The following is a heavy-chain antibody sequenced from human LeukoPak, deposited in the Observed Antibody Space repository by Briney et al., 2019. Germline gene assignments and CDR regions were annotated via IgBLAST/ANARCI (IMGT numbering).Heavy chain of an antibody. D-gene: IGHD6-19*01. J-gene: IGHJ4*02. CDR1: GYSLSSGYY. Sequence: SETLSLTSAVPGYSLSSGYYWAWSRRPPGKGLEWIGSIYHSGSTYYNPSLKSRVTISVDTSKNQFSLKLSSVTAADTAVYYCAMEEAVAGSKGYWGQGTLVTVSS. CDR3: AMEEAVAGSKGY. CDR2: IYHSGST. V-gene: IGHV4-38-2*01.